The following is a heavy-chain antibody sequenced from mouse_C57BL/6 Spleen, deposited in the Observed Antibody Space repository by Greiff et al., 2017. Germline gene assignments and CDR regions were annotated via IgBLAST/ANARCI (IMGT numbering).Heavy chain of an antibody. Sequence: QVQLKQPGAELVKPGASVKMSCKASGYTFTSYWITWVKQRPGQGLEWIGDIYPGSGSTNYNEKFKSKATLTVDTSSSTAYMQLSSLTSEVSAVYYCAKGDYGNESYAMDYWGQGTSVTVSS. CDR3: AKGDYGNESYAMDY. D-gene: IGHD2-1*01. CDR1: GYTFTSYW. J-gene: IGHJ4*01. V-gene: IGHV1-55*01. CDR2: IYPGSGST.